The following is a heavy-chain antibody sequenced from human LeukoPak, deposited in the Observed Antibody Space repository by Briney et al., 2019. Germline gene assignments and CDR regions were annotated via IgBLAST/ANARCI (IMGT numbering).Heavy chain of an antibody. CDR3: ARDASGWSRDV. CDR1: GFSLSCCA. CDR2: ITDSGNYI. Sequence: PGGSLRLSCAASGFSLSCCAMSWVRQAPGKGLEWVSSITDSGNYIYYAESVKGRFTSSRDNARNSLYLQMNSLRDEDTAVYYCARDASGWSRDVWGQGTTVTVSS. D-gene: IGHD6-19*01. J-gene: IGHJ6*02. V-gene: IGHV3-21*01.